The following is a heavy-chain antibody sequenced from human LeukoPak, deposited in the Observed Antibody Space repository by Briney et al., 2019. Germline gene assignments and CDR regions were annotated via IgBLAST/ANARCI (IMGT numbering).Heavy chain of an antibody. CDR3: AKGKNDILTGYPH. CDR2: TSGSGGST. D-gene: IGHD3-9*01. J-gene: IGHJ4*02. Sequence: PGGSLRLSCEASGFTFSNYAMNWVRQAPGKGLEWVAGTSGSGGSTYYADSVKGRFTTSRDNSNNTLYLQMNGLRGEDTAVYYCAKGKNDILTGYPHWGQGTLVTVSS. CDR1: GFTFSNYA. V-gene: IGHV3-23*01.